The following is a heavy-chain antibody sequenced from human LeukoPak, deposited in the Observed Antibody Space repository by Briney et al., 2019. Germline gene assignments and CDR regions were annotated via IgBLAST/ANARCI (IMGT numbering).Heavy chain of an antibody. D-gene: IGHD6-19*01. J-gene: IGHJ4*02. Sequence: GGSLRLSCAASGFTFDDYVMHWVRQAPGKGLEWVSLISWDGGSTYYADSVKGRFTISRDNSKNSLYLQMNSLRAEDTALYYCAKEYSCGWYYFDYWGQGALVTVSS. CDR1: GFTFDDYV. CDR3: AKEYSCGWYYFDY. CDR2: ISWDGGST. V-gene: IGHV3-43D*03.